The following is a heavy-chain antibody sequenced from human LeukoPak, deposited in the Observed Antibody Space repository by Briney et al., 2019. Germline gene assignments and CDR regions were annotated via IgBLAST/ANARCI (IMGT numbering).Heavy chain of an antibody. V-gene: IGHV3-11*04. CDR3: AELGITMIGGV. Sequence: GGSLRLSCAASGFTFSDYYLSWIRQAPGKGLEWISYISSSGGTKYYADSVKGRFTISRDNAKNSVYLQMNSLRAEDTAVYYCAELGITMIGGVWGKGTTVTVSS. CDR2: ISSSGGTK. J-gene: IGHJ6*04. D-gene: IGHD3-10*02. CDR1: GFTFSDYY.